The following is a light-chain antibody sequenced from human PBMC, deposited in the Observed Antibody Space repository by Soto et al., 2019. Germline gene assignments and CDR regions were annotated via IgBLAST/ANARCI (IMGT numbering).Light chain of an antibody. CDR3: QQYRSWPRT. CDR1: QNVLSD. CDR2: GAT. J-gene: IGKJ1*01. Sequence: EILLTQSPATLSVSPGETATLSCRASQNVLSDLAWYRQKPGQAPRLLVYGATTRATDAPAKFRGSGSGTEFSLTISSLQSEDFATYYCQQYRSWPRTFGQWSKVEI. V-gene: IGKV3-15*01.